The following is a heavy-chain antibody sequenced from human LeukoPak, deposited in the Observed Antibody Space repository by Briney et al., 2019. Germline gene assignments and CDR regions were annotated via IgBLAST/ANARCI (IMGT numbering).Heavy chain of an antibody. D-gene: IGHD3-22*01. CDR3: ARSGDSTGYYPHTDY. J-gene: IGHJ4*02. CDR2: IYYSGST. CDR1: GGSISSYY. V-gene: IGHV4-59*01. Sequence: SETLSLTCTVSGGSISSYYWSWIRQPPGKGLEWIGYIYYSGSTDYNPSLKTRVTISVDTSKNQLSLKLSSVTAADTAVYYCARSGDSTGYYPHTDYWGQGTLVTVSS.